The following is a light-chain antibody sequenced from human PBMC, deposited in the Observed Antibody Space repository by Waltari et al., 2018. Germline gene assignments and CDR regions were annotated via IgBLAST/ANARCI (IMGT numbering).Light chain of an antibody. CDR3: QQYNNWPPRT. V-gene: IGKV3-15*01. J-gene: IGKJ1*01. CDR1: HSVSSN. CDR2: GAS. Sequence: EIVMTHSPATLSVSPGERAPLSCRANHSVSSNVAWYQQKPGQAPRLLIYGASTRATGIPARFSGSGSGTEFTLTISSLQSEDFAVYYCQQYNNWPPRTFGQGTKVEIK.